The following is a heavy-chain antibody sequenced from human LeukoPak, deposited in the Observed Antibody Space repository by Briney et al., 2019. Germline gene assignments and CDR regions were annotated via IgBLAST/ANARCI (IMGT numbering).Heavy chain of an antibody. CDR3: ARDAIVGATRYFFDY. Sequence: SVMVSCKASGGTFSSYAISWVRPAPGQGLEWMGGIIPIFGTANYAQKFQGRVTITADESTSTAYMELSSLRSEDTAVYYCARDAIVGATRYFFDYWGQGTLVTVPS. V-gene: IGHV1-69*01. D-gene: IGHD1-26*01. CDR2: IIPIFGTA. J-gene: IGHJ4*02. CDR1: GGTFSSYA.